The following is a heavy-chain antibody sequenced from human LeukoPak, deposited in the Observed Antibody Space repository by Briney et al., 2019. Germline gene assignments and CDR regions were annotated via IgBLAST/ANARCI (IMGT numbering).Heavy chain of an antibody. Sequence: GGSLRLSCAASGFTFTTYWMSWVRQAPGKGLEWVANIKQDGSEKYYMDSVKGRFTISGDNAKNSLYLQMSSLRAEGTAVYYCARVAAAVPDQWGQGTLVTVSS. CDR3: ARVAAAVPDQ. J-gene: IGHJ5*02. CDR2: IKQDGSEK. D-gene: IGHD6-13*01. V-gene: IGHV3-7*04. CDR1: GFTFTTYW.